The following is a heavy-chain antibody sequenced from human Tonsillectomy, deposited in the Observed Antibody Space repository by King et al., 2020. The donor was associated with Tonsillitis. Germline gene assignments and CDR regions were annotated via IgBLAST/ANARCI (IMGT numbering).Heavy chain of an antibody. Sequence: QLVQSGGGLVKPGGSLRLSCAASGFTFSNYNMNWVRQAPGKGLEWVSSISSSTRYIYHADSVRGRFFISRDNAKNSLYLQMNSLRAEDTAVYYCAAEYSSSFDYWGQGTLVTVSS. CDR2: ISSSTRYI. CDR1: GFTFSNYN. V-gene: IGHV3-21*01. J-gene: IGHJ4*02. CDR3: AAEYSSSFDY. D-gene: IGHD6-6*01.